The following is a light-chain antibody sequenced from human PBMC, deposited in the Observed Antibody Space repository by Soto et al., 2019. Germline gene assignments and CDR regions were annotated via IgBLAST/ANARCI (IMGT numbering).Light chain of an antibody. J-gene: IGKJ2*01. CDR3: HHYDSSPPYT. V-gene: IGKV3-20*01. CDR2: AAS. Sequence: EIVLTQSPVTLSLSPGERATLSCRASRSFASSYLGWYQQQPGQAPRLLIYAASTRATGIPDRFSGSGSATDYTLTISRLEPEYSAVYYCHHYDSSPPYTFGQGTKLEIK. CDR1: RSFASSY.